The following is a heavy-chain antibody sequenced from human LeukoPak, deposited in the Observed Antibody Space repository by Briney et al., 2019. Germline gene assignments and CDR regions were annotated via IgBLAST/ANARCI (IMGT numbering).Heavy chain of an antibody. Sequence: SLRLSCAASGFTFDDYAMHWVRQAPGKGLEWVSGISWNSGSIGYADSVKGRFTISRDNAKNSLYLQMNSLRAEDTALYYCAKDYSSSPNGMDVWGQGTTVTVSS. V-gene: IGHV3-9*01. CDR3: AKDYSSSPNGMDV. CDR1: GFTFDDYA. J-gene: IGHJ6*02. CDR2: ISWNSGSI. D-gene: IGHD6-13*01.